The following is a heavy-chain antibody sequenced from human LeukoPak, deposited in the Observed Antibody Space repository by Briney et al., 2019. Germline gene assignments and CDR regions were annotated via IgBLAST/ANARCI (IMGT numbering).Heavy chain of an antibody. CDR3: AREAADCSSTSCRDY. V-gene: IGHV4-59*06. Sequence: SETLSLTCTVSGGSISSYYWSWIRQPAGKGLEWIGYIYYSGSTYYNPSLKSRVTISVDTSKNQFSLKLSSVTAADTAVYYCAREAADCSSTSCRDYWGQGTLVTVSS. D-gene: IGHD2-2*01. CDR1: GGSISSYY. J-gene: IGHJ4*02. CDR2: IYYSGST.